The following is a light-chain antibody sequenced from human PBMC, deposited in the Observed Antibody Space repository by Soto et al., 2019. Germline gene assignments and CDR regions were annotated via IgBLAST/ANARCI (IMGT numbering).Light chain of an antibody. J-gene: IGKJ1*01. CDR2: GAS. CDR3: QHYGSSRT. Sequence: EIVLTQSPGTLSLSPGERATLCCRASQTVSSYLAWYQQKPGQAPRLLIYGASSRATGIPERFSGSGSGTDFTLTISRLEPDDFAVYYCQHYGSSRTFGQGTKVDIK. V-gene: IGKV3-20*01. CDR1: QTVSSY.